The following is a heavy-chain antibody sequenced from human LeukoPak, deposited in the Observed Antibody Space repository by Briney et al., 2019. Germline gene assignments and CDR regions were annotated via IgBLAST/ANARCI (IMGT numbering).Heavy chain of an antibody. V-gene: IGHV4-4*07. D-gene: IGHD4-23*01. Sequence: PSETLSLTCTVSGGSINSYYWNWIRQPAGKGLEWVGRIYSSGSTNYNPSLKSRVSMSVDTSKNQFSLKLTSVTAADTAVYYCARGGKATVVTMWGQGILVTVSS. CDR2: IYSSGST. CDR1: GGSINSYY. J-gene: IGHJ4*02. CDR3: ARGGKATVVTM.